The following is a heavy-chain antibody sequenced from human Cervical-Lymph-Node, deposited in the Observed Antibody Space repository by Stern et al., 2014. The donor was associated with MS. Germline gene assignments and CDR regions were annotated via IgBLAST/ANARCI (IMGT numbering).Heavy chain of an antibody. J-gene: IGHJ6*02. V-gene: IGHV3-11*04. Sequence: SVKGRFTVSRDDAKNSLYLQMNSLRAEDTAVYYCAREGLPAAIFYFGLDVWGQGTTVTVSS. CDR3: AREGLPAAIFYFGLDV. D-gene: IGHD2-2*02.